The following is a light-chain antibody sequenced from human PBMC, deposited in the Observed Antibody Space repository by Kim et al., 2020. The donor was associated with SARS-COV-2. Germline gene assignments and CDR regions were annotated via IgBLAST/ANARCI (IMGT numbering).Light chain of an antibody. CDR1: NIGRKS. CDR3: QVWDSISNHRV. CDR2: YDS. V-gene: IGLV3-21*01. J-gene: IGLJ3*02. Sequence: APGETATITGEGDNIGRKSVRWYQKKPAQAPVLVISYDSDRPSGIPERFSGSNSGNPATLTISRVEAVDEADYFCQVWDSISNHRVFGGGTQLTVL.